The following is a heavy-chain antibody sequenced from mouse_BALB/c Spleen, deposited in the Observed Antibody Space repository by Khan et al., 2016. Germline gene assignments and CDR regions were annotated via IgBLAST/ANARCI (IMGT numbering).Heavy chain of an antibody. J-gene: IGHJ3*01. Sequence: QIQLVQSGPELKKPGETVKISCKASGYTFTNYGMNWVKQAPGEGLKWMGWINTYTGEPTYADDFKGRFAFSLETSASTAYLQINNLKNEDTATYFCARRGYYGNSWFAYWGQGTLVTVSA. D-gene: IGHD2-1*01. CDR3: ARRGYYGNSWFAY. CDR2: INTYTGEP. CDR1: GYTFTNYG. V-gene: IGHV9-3-1*01.